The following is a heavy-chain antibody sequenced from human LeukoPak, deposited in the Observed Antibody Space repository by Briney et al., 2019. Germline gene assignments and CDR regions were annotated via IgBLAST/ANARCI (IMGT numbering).Heavy chain of an antibody. V-gene: IGHV3-33*01. J-gene: IGHJ4*02. Sequence: PGGSLRLSCAASGFTFSTYGMHWVRQAPGKGLEWVALIWYDGSNKYYAESVKGRFTISRDNSNNALYLQMNSLRAEDTAVYYCARIHLGEQTVDYSGQGTLVTVSS. CDR2: IWYDGSNK. CDR1: GFTFSTYG. D-gene: IGHD3-16*01. CDR3: ARIHLGEQTVDY.